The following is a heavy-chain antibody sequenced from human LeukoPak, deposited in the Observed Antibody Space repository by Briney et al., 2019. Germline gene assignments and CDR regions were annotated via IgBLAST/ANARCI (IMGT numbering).Heavy chain of an antibody. CDR1: GGSFSGYY. D-gene: IGHD5-18*01. V-gene: IGHV4-34*01. CDR3: ARGIQLWSIPYYYYMDV. CDR2: INHSGST. Sequence: PSETLSLTCAVYGGSFSGYYWSWIRQPPGKGPEWIGEINHSGSTDYNPSLKSRVTISVDTSKNQFSLKLSSVTAADTAVYYCARGIQLWSIPYYYYMDVWGKGTTVTVSS. J-gene: IGHJ6*03.